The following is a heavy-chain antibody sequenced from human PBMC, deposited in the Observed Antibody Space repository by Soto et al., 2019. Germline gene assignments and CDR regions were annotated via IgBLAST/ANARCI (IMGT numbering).Heavy chain of an antibody. CDR2: IRSKTYGGTT. Sequence: GGSLRLSFTTSGFTFGDYAMSWFRQAPGKGLEWIGYIRSKTYGGTTEYAASVKGRFTISRDDSKRVAHLQMNSLESEDTAVCYCARRKYLDYWGQGTLVTVSS. V-gene: IGHV3-49*03. CDR1: GFTFGDYA. J-gene: IGHJ4*02. CDR3: ARRKYLDY.